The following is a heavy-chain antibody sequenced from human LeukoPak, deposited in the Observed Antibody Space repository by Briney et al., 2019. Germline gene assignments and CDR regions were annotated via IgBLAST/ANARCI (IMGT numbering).Heavy chain of an antibody. V-gene: IGHV3-30*07. CDR2: ISYDGSNK. Sequence: PGRSLRLSCAASGFTFSSYAMHWVRQAPGKGLEWVAVISYDGSNKYYADSVKGRFTISRDNSKNTLYLQMNSLRAEDTAVYCCARDLNRLLWFGELLLDYWGQGTLVTVSS. CDR1: GFTFSSYA. D-gene: IGHD3-10*01. CDR3: ARDLNRLLWFGELLLDY. J-gene: IGHJ4*02.